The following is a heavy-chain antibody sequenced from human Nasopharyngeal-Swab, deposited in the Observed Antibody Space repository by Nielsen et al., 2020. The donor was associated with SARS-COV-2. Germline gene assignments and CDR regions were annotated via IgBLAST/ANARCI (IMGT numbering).Heavy chain of an antibody. CDR2: ISYDGGNI. J-gene: IGHJ6*03. V-gene: IGHV3-30*03. Sequence: WIRQPPGKGLEWVAVISYDGGNIYYADSVKGRFTISRDNSRNTLYLQMNSLRAEDTAVYYCARAEGYSYGPLIYCYYMDVWGKGTTVTVSS. CDR3: ARAEGYSYGPLIYCYYMDV. D-gene: IGHD5-18*01.